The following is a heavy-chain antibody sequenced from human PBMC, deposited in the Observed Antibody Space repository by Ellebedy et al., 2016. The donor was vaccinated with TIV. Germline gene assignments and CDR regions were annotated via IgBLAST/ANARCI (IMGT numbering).Heavy chain of an antibody. CDR1: GLTFSVNS. J-gene: IGHJ4*02. V-gene: IGHV3-21*01. Sequence: GESLKISCAASGLTFSVNSMNWVRQAPGKGLEWVSSISSSSRSISYADSVKGRFTISRDNTKNSVYLQMNSLRAEDTALYYRVAGYTYGYSDYWGQGTLVTVSS. CDR3: VAGYTYGYSDY. D-gene: IGHD5-18*01. CDR2: ISSSSRSI.